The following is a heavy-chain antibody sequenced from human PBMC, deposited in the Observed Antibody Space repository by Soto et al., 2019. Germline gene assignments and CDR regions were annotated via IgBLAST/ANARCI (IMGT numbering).Heavy chain of an antibody. CDR2: IYYSGTT. CDR1: GGSISSGDYC. V-gene: IGHV4-30-4*01. Sequence: SETLSLTCTVSGGSISSGDYCFIWMRQPPWNGLEWIGYIYYSGTTYYNPSLKSRVTISVDTSKNQFSLKLSSATAADTAVYYCRGYCSSTSCYGPYYYYGMDVWGQGTTVTVSS. CDR3: RGYCSSTSCYGPYYYYGMDV. J-gene: IGHJ6*02. D-gene: IGHD2-2*01.